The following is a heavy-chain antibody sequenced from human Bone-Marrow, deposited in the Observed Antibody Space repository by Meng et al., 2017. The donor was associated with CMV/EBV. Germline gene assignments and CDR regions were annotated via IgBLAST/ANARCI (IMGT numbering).Heavy chain of an antibody. CDR2: IYPGDSDT. J-gene: IGHJ4*02. CDR1: GYTFTSYW. Sequence: GGSLRLSCKGSGYTFTSYWIGWVRQMPGKGLEWMGIIYPGDSDTRYSPSFQGQVTISADKSISTAYLQWSSLKASDTAMYYCARTISGGVIDFDYWGQGTRVTGSS. CDR3: ARTISGGVIDFDY. D-gene: IGHD3-16*01. V-gene: IGHV5-51*01.